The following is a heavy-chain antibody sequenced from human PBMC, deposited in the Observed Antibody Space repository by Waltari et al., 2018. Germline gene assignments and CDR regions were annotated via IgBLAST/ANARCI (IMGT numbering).Heavy chain of an antibody. D-gene: IGHD3-16*01. CDR3: ARDYDYYYGMDV. Sequence: QVQLQESGPGLVKPSETLSLTCTVSGGSLSSYYWRWIRQPPGKGLEWIGYIYYSGSTNYNPSLKSRVTISVDTSKNQFSLKLSSVTAADTAVYYCARDYDYYYGMDVWGQGTTVTVSS. V-gene: IGHV4-59*01. CDR1: GGSLSSYY. J-gene: IGHJ6*02. CDR2: IYYSGST.